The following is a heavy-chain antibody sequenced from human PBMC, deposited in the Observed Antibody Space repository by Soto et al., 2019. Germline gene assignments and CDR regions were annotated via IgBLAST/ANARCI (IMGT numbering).Heavy chain of an antibody. CDR2: MNPNNGNT. CDR3: ARSPRNYYALGSYSYFRH. V-gene: IGHV1-8*01. J-gene: IGHJ1*01. CDR1: GYTFTTYD. D-gene: IGHD3-10*01. Sequence: ASVKVSCKASGYTFTTYDISWVRQATGQGLEWMGWMNPNNGNTDYAPKFQGRVTMTMNTSIGTAYMELSSLRSEDTAVYYCARSPRNYYALGSYSYFRHWGQGTLVTASS.